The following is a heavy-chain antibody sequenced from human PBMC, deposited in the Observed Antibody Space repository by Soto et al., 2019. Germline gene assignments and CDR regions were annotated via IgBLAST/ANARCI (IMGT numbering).Heavy chain of an antibody. V-gene: IGHV4-59*12. CDR1: GGSISSYY. D-gene: IGHD6-13*01. CDR2: IYYSGST. Sequence: PLETLSLTCTVSGGSISSYYWSWIRQPPGKGLEWIGYIYYSGSTNYNPSLKSRVTISVDTSKNQFSLKLSSVTAADTAVYYCARGRYSSSWYGLGFDYWGQGTLVTVSS. J-gene: IGHJ4*02. CDR3: ARGRYSSSWYGLGFDY.